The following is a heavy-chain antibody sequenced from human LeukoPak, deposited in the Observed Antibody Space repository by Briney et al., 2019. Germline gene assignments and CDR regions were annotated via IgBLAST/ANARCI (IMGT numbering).Heavy chain of an antibody. V-gene: IGHV1-2*02. CDR3: ARVRQLVLSSFDY. Sequence: GASVKVSCKASGYTFTGYYMHWVRQAPGQGLEWMGWINPNSGGTNYAQKFQGRVTMTRDMSISTAYMELSRLRSDDTAVYYCARVRQLVLSSFDYWGQGTLVTVSS. CDR1: GYTFTGYY. J-gene: IGHJ4*02. D-gene: IGHD6-13*01. CDR2: INPNSGGT.